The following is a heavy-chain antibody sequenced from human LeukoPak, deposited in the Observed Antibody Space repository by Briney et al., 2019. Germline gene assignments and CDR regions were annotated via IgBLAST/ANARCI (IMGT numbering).Heavy chain of an antibody. Sequence: GESLKISCKGSGYRFTSYWINWVRQMPGKGLEWVGRVDPSDSYTNYSPSFQGHVTISADKSISTAYLQWSSLKASDTAMYYCARVGYCTSSSCYEEFDHWGQGTLVTVSS. CDR1: GYRFTSYW. D-gene: IGHD2-2*01. J-gene: IGHJ4*02. V-gene: IGHV5-10-1*01. CDR2: VDPSDSYT. CDR3: ARVGYCTSSSCYEEFDH.